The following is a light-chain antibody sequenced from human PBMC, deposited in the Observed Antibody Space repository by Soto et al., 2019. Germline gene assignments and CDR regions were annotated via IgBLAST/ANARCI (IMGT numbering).Light chain of an antibody. CDR3: QQYNNWPPLT. J-gene: IGKJ4*01. CDR1: QSVSSN. CDR2: AAS. Sequence: EIVMTQSPATLSVSPGERATLSCRASQSVSSNLAWYQHTPGQAPRLLIYAASTRATGIPARFSGSGSGTEFTLTISSLQSEDFAIYYCQQYNNWPPLTFGGGTKVEIK. V-gene: IGKV3-15*01.